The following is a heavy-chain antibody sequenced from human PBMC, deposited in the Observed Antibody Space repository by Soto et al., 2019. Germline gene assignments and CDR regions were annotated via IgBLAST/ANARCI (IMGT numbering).Heavy chain of an antibody. D-gene: IGHD4-17*01. Sequence: ESGGGLVQPGRSLRLSCAASGFIFDDYAMHWVRQAPGKGLEWVSSISWNSGNIGYADSVKGRFTISRDNAKNSLYLQMTSVRGDDTALYYCAKGASTTVFAFNDYWGQGTLVIVSS. CDR2: ISWNSGNI. V-gene: IGHV3-9*01. J-gene: IGHJ4*02. CDR3: AKGASTTVFAFNDY. CDR1: GFIFDDYA.